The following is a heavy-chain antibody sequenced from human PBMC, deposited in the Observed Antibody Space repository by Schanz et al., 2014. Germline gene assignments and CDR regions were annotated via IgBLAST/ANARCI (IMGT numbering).Heavy chain of an antibody. V-gene: IGHV3-13*01. Sequence: VQLLQFGGGLVQPGGSLRLSCAASGFTLSNSDMHWVRQGTGKGLEWVSTIGYLGDTYYPDSVKGRFTISRDNSKNTLYLHMNTLRSEDTAVYYCAKDSTHIDIVLVPTAIDYWGQGTLVTVSS. CDR1: GFTLSNSD. CDR3: AKDSTHIDIVLVPTAIDY. D-gene: IGHD2-2*01. J-gene: IGHJ4*02. CDR2: IGYLGDT.